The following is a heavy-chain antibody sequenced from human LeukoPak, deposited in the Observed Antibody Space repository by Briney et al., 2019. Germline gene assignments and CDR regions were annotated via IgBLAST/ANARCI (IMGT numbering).Heavy chain of an antibody. CDR1: GFTFSSYS. CDR3: ARDLGYYDSSGYYYDSDAFDI. CDR2: ISSSSSYI. Sequence: KSGGSLRLSCAASGFTFSSYSMNWVRQAPGKGLEWVSSISSSSSYIYYADSVKGRFTISRDNAKNSLYLQMNSLRAEDTAVYYCARDLGYYDSSGYYYDSDAFDIWGQGTVVTVSS. V-gene: IGHV3-21*01. D-gene: IGHD3-22*01. J-gene: IGHJ3*02.